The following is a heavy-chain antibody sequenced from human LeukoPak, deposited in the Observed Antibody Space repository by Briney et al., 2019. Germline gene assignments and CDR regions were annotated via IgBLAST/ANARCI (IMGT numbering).Heavy chain of an antibody. D-gene: IGHD5-12*01. CDR1: GGSISSSSYY. Sequence: PSETLSLTCTVSGGSISSSSYYWGWIRQPPGKGLEWIGSIYYSGSTYYNPSLKSRVTISVDTSTNQFSLKLSSVTAADTAVYYCAKHSRSGDSGYGNAFDIWGQGTMVTVSS. V-gene: IGHV4-39*01. J-gene: IGHJ3*02. CDR3: AKHSRSGDSGYGNAFDI. CDR2: IYYSGST.